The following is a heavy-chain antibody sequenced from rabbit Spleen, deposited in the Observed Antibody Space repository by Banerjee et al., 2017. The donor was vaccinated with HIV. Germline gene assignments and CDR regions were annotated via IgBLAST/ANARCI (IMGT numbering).Heavy chain of an antibody. CDR1: GFSFSSSYS. CDR3: ARDLVAVIGWNFSL. V-gene: IGHV1S45*01. D-gene: IGHD1-1*01. Sequence: QEQLEESGGDLVKPEGSLTLTCTTSGFSFSSSYSMSWVRQAPGKGLEWIGYIEPIFGNTYYANWVNGRFTISSHNAQNTLYLQLSSLTAADTATYFCARDLVAVIGWNFSLWGQGTLVTVS. CDR2: IEPIFGNT. J-gene: IGHJ4*01.